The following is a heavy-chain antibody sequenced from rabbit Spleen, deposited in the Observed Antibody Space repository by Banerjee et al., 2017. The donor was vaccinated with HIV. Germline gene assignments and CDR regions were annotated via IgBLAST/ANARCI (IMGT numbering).Heavy chain of an antibody. CDR3: VREAGYGGYGDGNL. J-gene: IGHJ4*01. CDR2: INIATGKS. CDR1: GIDFSRFG. D-gene: IGHD6-1*01. V-gene: IGHV1S45*01. Sequence: QQQLEESGGGLVKPGGTLTLTCKASGIDFSRFGVSWVRQAPGKGLEWITCINIATGKSVYASWVSGRFIMSRTSSTTVTLQMTSLTAADTATYFCVREAGYGGYGDGNLWGPGTLVTVS.